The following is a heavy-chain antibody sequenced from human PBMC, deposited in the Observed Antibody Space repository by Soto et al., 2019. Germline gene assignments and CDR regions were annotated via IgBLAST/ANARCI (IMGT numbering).Heavy chain of an antibody. CDR1: GFTFSNYA. Sequence: VQLLESGGDLVQPGGSLRLSCAASGFTFSNYAMSWVRQAPGKALEWVSSINIVGGNTNYADSVRGRFTMSSDDSKNTVFLQMNSLRAEDTAIYYCSKNYYFDSWGQGTLVTVSS. CDR3: SKNYYFDS. J-gene: IGHJ4*02. CDR2: INIVGGNT. V-gene: IGHV3-23*01.